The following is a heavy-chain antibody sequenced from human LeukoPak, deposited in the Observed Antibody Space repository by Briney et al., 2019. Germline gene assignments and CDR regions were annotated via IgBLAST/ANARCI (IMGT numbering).Heavy chain of an antibody. Sequence: GGSLRLSCAASGFTFSSYWMHWVRQAPGKGLVWVSCIKSDGSSTTYADSVKGRFTISRDNAKNTLHLQMNSLRAEDTAVYYCARDSSSWYYDYWGQGTLVTVSS. J-gene: IGHJ4*02. CDR1: GFTFSSYW. CDR3: ARDSSSWYYDY. CDR2: IKSDGSST. D-gene: IGHD6-13*01. V-gene: IGHV3-74*03.